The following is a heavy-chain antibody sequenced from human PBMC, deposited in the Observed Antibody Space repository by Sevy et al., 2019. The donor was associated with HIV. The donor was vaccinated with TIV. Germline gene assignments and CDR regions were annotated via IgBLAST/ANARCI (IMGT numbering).Heavy chain of an antibody. CDR3: TSSVTTGTKHDY. D-gene: IGHD4-17*01. V-gene: IGHV3-49*04. Sequence: GGSLRLSCTASGFTFGDYAMTWVRQAPGKGLEWVGFIGSKRYGGTRDYAAAVKGRFTISTDDSKGIAYLQMNSLKTQDTAVYYCTSSVTTGTKHDYWGQGTLVTVSS. J-gene: IGHJ4*02. CDR2: IGSKRYGGTR. CDR1: GFTFGDYA.